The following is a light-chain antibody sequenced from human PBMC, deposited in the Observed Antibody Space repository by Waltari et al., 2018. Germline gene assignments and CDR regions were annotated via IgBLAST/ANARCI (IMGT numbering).Light chain of an antibody. CDR1: QTTKRW. J-gene: IGKJ1*01. V-gene: IGKV1-5*03. CDR3: QQYISYSLT. CDR2: RSS. Sequence: DIQMTQSPSTVSASVGDRVTITCRASQTTKRWLAWYQHKPGKAPKLLIYRSSILESGVPSRFSGSGSGTEFTLTISSLQPDDFATYYCQQYISYSLTFGQGTKVEIK.